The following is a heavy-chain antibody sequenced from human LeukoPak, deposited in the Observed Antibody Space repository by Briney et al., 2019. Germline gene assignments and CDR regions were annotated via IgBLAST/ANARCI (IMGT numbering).Heavy chain of an antibody. CDR1: GFTFSSYA. J-gene: IGHJ4*02. Sequence: GGSLRLSCAASGFTFSSYAMSWVRQAPGKGLEWVSAIRGSGGSTYYADSVKGRFTISRDNSKNTLYLQMNSLRAEDTAIYYCAKDPYSSGWYFSPGFDYWGQGTLVTVSS. CDR3: AKDPYSSGWYFSPGFDY. CDR2: IRGSGGST. V-gene: IGHV3-23*01. D-gene: IGHD6-19*01.